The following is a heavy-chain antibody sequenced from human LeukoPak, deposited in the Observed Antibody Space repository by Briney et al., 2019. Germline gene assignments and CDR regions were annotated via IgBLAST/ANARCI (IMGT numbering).Heavy chain of an antibody. Sequence: SETLSLTCAVYGGSFSGYYWSWIRQPPGKGLEWIGEINHSGSTNYNPSLKSRVTISVDTSKNQFSLKLRSVTAADTAVYYCARAIVVLGYYYYGMDVWGQGTTVTVSS. D-gene: IGHD3-22*01. V-gene: IGHV4-34*01. J-gene: IGHJ6*02. CDR2: INHSGST. CDR1: GGSFSGYY. CDR3: ARAIVVLGYYYYGMDV.